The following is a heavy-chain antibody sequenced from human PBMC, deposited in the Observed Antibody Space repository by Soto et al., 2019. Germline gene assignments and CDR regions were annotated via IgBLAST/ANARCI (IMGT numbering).Heavy chain of an antibody. V-gene: IGHV3-23*01. J-gene: IGHJ4*02. D-gene: IGHD7-27*01. CDR3: AKDVTGPNSPFDY. Sequence: EVQLLESGGGFIQPGGSLRLSCAASGFTFSNSAMSWVRQAPGKGLEWVSSISGIGGTTYNADSVKGRFTISRDNSKNTLYLQMNSLRAEYTAMYYCAKDVTGPNSPFDYWGQGTLVTVSS. CDR1: GFTFSNSA. CDR2: ISGIGGTT.